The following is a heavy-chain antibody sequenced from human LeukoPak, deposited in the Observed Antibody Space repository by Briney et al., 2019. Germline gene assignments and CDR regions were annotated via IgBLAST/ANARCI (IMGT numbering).Heavy chain of an antibody. CDR1: GYTFTSYD. V-gene: IGHV1-8*01. CDR2: MNPNSGNT. Sequence: ASVKVSCKASGYTFTSYDINWVRQATGQGLEWMGWMNPNSGNTGYAQKFQGRVTMTRDTSISTAYMELSRLRSDDTAVYYCARVREYCSSTSCYYYYYMDVWGKGTTVTVSS. CDR3: ARVREYCSSTSCYYYYYMDV. J-gene: IGHJ6*03. D-gene: IGHD2-2*01.